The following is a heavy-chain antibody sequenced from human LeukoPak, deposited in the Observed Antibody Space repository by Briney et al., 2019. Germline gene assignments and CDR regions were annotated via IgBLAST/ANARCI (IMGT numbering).Heavy chain of an antibody. V-gene: IGHV3-7*05. CDR2: IKQDGSEK. CDR3: VRNVWSRLDY. J-gene: IGHJ4*02. D-gene: IGHD3-16*01. CDR1: GFSFSSCW. Sequence: PGGSLRLSCAASGFSFSSCWMSWVRQGPGKGLEWVATIKQDGSEKDYVDSVKGRFTISRDNAKNSLYLQMSSLRAEDTAVYYCVRNVWSRLDYWGQGTLVTVSS.